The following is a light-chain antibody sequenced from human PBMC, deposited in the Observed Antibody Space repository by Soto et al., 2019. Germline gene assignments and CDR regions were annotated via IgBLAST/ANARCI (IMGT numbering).Light chain of an antibody. CDR3: SSDTTSNTRQIV. J-gene: IGLJ1*01. Sequence: QSALTQPASVSGSPGQSITISCTGTSSDVGGYNYVSWYQHHPAKAPKLIIYDVTNRPSGVSNPFSGSKSGNTASLTISGLQPEDEADYYCSSDTTSNTRQIVFGTGTKLTVL. CDR2: DVT. CDR1: SSDVGGYNY. V-gene: IGLV2-14*03.